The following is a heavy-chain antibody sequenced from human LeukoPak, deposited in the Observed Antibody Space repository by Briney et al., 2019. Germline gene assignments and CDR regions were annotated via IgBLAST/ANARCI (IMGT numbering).Heavy chain of an antibody. CDR2: ISGSGGST. Sequence: PGGSLRLSCAAPGFTFSSYAMSWVRQAPGKGLEWVSAISGSGGSTYYADSVKGRFTISRDNSKNTLYLQMNSLRAEDTAVYYCAKINRVYSSGWYLANYYFDYWGQGTLVTVSS. J-gene: IGHJ4*02. CDR1: GFTFSSYA. D-gene: IGHD6-19*01. V-gene: IGHV3-23*01. CDR3: AKINRVYSSGWYLANYYFDY.